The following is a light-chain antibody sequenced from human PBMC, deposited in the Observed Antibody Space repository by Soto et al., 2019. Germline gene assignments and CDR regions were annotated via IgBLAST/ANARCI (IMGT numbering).Light chain of an antibody. CDR2: AAS. V-gene: IGKV1D-16*01. Sequence: DIQMTQSLSSVSASVGDRVTITCRASQGISSWLARYQQKPGKAPKLLIYAASSLQSGVPSRFSGSGSGTDFTLTISSLQPDDFATYYCQHYNSYSEAFGQGTKVDIK. CDR3: QHYNSYSEA. J-gene: IGKJ1*01. CDR1: QGISSW.